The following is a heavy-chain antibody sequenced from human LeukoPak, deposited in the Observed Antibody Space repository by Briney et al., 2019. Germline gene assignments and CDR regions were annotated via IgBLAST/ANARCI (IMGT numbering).Heavy chain of an antibody. Sequence: PGGSLRLSCAASGFTFSSYAMSWVRQAPGKGLEWVSAISGSGGSTYYADSVEGRFTISRDNSKNTLYLQMNSLRAEDTAVYYCARRLVVVAATPDYWGQGTLVTVSS. V-gene: IGHV3-23*01. CDR2: ISGSGGST. CDR3: ARRLVVVAATPDY. J-gene: IGHJ4*02. D-gene: IGHD2-15*01. CDR1: GFTFSSYA.